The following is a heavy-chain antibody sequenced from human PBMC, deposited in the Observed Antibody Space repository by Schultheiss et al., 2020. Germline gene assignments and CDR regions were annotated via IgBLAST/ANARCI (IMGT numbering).Heavy chain of an antibody. V-gene: IGHV3-23*01. Sequence: GGSLRLSCAASGFTVSSNYMSWIRQAPGKGLEWVSAISGSGGSTYYADSVKGRFTISRDNSKNTLYLQMNSLKTEDTAVYYCTTEWLRHYWGQGTLVNVYS. CDR2: ISGSGGST. J-gene: IGHJ4*02. CDR3: TTEWLRHY. D-gene: IGHD5-12*01. CDR1: GFTVSSNY.